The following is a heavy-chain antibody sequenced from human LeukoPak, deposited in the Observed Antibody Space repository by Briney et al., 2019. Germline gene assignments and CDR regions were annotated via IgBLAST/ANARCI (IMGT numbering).Heavy chain of an antibody. J-gene: IGHJ4*02. CDR3: AKDKSRLSYVYYFDY. CDR1: GFTFSNYG. D-gene: IGHD3-10*01. Sequence: PGGSLRLSCAASGFTFSNYGMHWVRQAPGKGLEWVAFIRNDDGSNKYYADSVKGRFTISRDNSKNSLYLQMNSLRTEDTALYYCAKDKSRLSYVYYFDYWGQGTLVTVSS. CDR2: IRNDDGSNK. V-gene: IGHV3-30*02.